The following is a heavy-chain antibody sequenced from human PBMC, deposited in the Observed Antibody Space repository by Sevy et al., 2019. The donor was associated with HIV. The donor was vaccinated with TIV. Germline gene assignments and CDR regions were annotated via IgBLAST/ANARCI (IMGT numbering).Heavy chain of an antibody. V-gene: IGHV1-24*01. CDR3: AAAREYYEDTSGYLDY. Sequence: ASVKVSCKVSGSTLSKLSMHWVRQAPGKGLEWMGRFDPEDGETIYSQKFQGRVTMTEDTSTDTACMELSSLRSEDTAVYHCAAAREYYEDTSGYLDYWGQGTLVTVSS. D-gene: IGHD3-22*01. J-gene: IGHJ4*02. CDR2: FDPEDGET. CDR1: GSTLSKLS.